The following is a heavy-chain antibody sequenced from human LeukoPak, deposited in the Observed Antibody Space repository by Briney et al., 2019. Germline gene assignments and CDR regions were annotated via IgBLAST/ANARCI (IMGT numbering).Heavy chain of an antibody. D-gene: IGHD3-22*01. CDR3: AGSGYSYYYMDV. V-gene: IGHV1-8*01. CDR1: GYTFTSYD. Sequence: ASVKVSCKASGYTFTSYDINWVRQATGQGLEWMGWMNPNSGNTGYAQKFQGRVTMTRNTSISTAYMELSSLRSEDTAVYYCAGSGYSYYYMDVWGKGTTVTVSS. CDR2: MNPNSGNT. J-gene: IGHJ6*03.